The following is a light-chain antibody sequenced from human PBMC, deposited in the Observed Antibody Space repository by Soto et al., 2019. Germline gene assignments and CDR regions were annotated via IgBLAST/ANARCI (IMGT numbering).Light chain of an antibody. CDR1: SSNIGNNA. J-gene: IGLJ1*01. V-gene: IGLV1-36*01. Sequence: QSVLTQPPSVSEAPRQRVTISCSGSSSNIGNNAVNWYQQLPGKAPKLLIYYDDLLPSGVSDRFSGSKSDTSASLAISGLQSEDEADYYCAAWDDSLNGQVFGTGTKLTVL. CDR3: AAWDDSLNGQV. CDR2: YDD.